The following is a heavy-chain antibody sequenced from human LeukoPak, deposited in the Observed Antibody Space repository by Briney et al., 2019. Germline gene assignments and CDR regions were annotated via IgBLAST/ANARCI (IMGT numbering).Heavy chain of an antibody. CDR2: IYYSGST. V-gene: IGHV4-59*08. D-gene: IGHD2-2*01. Sequence: PSETLSLTCTVSGGSISSYYWSWIRQPPGKGLEWIGYIYYSGSTNYNPSLKSRVTISVDTSKNQFSLKLSSVTAADTAVYYCARHYCSSTSCFYNWFDPWGQGTLVTVSS. CDR1: GGSISSYY. CDR3: ARHYCSSTSCFYNWFDP. J-gene: IGHJ5*02.